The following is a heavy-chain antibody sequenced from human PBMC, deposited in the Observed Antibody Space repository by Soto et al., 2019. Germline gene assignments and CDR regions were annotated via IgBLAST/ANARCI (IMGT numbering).Heavy chain of an antibody. Sequence: QVQLVQSGAEVKKPGSSVKVSCKASGCTFSRYAISWVRQAPGQGLAWMGGIIPIFGTANYAQKFQGRVTITADESTSTAYMELSSLRFEDTAVYYCARAIVGPTTTGWLDPWGQGTLVTVSS. J-gene: IGHJ5*02. CDR2: IIPIFGTA. D-gene: IGHD1-26*01. CDR1: GCTFSRYA. CDR3: ARAIVGPTTTGWLDP. V-gene: IGHV1-69*01.